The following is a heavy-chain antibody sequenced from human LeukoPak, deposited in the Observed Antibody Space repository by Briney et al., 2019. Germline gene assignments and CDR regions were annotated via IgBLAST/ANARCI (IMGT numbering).Heavy chain of an antibody. Sequence: PSETLSLTCTVSGGSVSSGPYYWSWIRQPPGKGLEWIGYIYHSGNTNYNPSLKSRVTISVDRSKNQFSLKLSSVTAADTAVYYCARDGGSYSDIAECFQHWGQGTLVTVSS. J-gene: IGHJ1*01. V-gene: IGHV4-61*01. D-gene: IGHD4-17*01. CDR2: IYHSGNT. CDR3: ARDGGSYSDIAECFQH. CDR1: GGSVSSGPYY.